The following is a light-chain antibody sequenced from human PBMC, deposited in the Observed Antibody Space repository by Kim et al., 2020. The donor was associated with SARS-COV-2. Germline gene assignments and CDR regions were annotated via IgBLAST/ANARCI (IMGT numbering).Light chain of an antibody. CDR3: AAWDNSLSVHFV. CDR1: SSNIGSNY. Sequence: RVTVSCPGSSSNIGSNYVYWYQQLPGAAPKLLIYENYQRPSGVPDRFSGSKSGTSASLAISGLRSEDEADYYCAAWDNSLSVHFVFGTGTKVTVL. V-gene: IGLV1-47*01. J-gene: IGLJ1*01. CDR2: ENY.